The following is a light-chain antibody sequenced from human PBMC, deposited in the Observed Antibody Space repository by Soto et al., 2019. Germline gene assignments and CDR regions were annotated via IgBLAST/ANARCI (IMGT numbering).Light chain of an antibody. J-gene: IGLJ2*01. CDR1: TSNIGSNS. CDR2: RND. Sequence: QSVLTQPPSASGTPGQRVTMPCSGSTSNIGSNSVCWYQQLPGTAPKLLIYRNDQRPSGVPDRFSGSKSGTSASLAISGLRSEDVAEYYCAAWDDSLTGPVFGGGTKLTVL. CDR3: AAWDDSLTGPV. V-gene: IGLV1-47*01.